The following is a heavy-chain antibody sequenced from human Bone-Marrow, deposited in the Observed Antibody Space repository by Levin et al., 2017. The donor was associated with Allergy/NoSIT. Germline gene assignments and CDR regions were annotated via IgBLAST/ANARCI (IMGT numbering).Heavy chain of an antibody. D-gene: IGHD4-17*01. CDR1: TLILNNAW. CDR3: MSYGDYVY. Sequence: PGGSLRLSCTASTLILNNAWMNWVRQAPGKGLEWIGHIKSETNGGTTDYAAPVKGRFTISRDDSKNTVYLQMNSLKTEDTALYYCMSYGDYVYWGPGTLVTVSS. CDR2: IKSETNGGTT. J-gene: IGHJ4*02. V-gene: IGHV3-15*01.